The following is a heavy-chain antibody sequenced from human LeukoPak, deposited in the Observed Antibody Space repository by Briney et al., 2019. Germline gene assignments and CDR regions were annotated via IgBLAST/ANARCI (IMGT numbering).Heavy chain of an antibody. J-gene: IGHJ4*02. V-gene: IGHV4-34*08. CDR3: AGLALDYYDSSGYAAY. CDR2: INHSGST. D-gene: IGHD3-22*01. Sequence: GSLRLSCAASVFTFSSYSMNWVRQAPGKGLEWIGEINHSGSTNYNPSLKSRVTISVDTSKNQFSLKLSSVTAADTAVYYCAGLALDYYDSSGYAAYWSQGTLVTVSS. CDR1: VFTFSSYS.